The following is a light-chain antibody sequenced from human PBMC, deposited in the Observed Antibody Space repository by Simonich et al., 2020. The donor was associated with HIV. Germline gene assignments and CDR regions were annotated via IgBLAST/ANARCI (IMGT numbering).Light chain of an antibody. CDR1: QSLSSS. J-gene: IGKJ2*01. CDR2: DAS. Sequence: EIVMTQSPATLSVSPGERATLSCMASQSLSSSLAWYQQKPGQAPRLLIYDASTRATGIPARFSGSGSGTEFTLTISTMQSEDFAVYYCQHYNNWPPYTFGQGTKLEIK. V-gene: IGKV3-15*01. CDR3: QHYNNWPPYT.